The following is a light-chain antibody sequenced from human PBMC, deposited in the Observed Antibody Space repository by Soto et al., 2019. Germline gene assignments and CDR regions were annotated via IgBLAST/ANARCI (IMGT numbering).Light chain of an antibody. Sequence: EIVLTQSPGTLSLSPGERATLSCRASQSVSSSYLAWYQQKPGQAPRLLIYGASSRATGIPDMFSGSGSGTDFTLTISRLEPEEFAVYYCQHYGSSWTFGQGTKVEIK. V-gene: IGKV3-20*01. J-gene: IGKJ1*01. CDR2: GAS. CDR3: QHYGSSWT. CDR1: QSVSSSY.